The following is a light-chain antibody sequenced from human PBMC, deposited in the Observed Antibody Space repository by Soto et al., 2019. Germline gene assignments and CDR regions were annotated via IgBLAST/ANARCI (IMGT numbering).Light chain of an antibody. V-gene: IGKV1-5*03. J-gene: IGKJ2*01. CDR3: QQYSKEST. Sequence: DVEMTQSPSTLPTSIGDRVTINCRASQNVSNWLAWYQQKPGKAPKLLIYKASRLESGVPSRFSASGSGTDFTLTINSVQSDDFATYFCQQYSKESTFGQGTKLEIK. CDR1: QNVSNW. CDR2: KAS.